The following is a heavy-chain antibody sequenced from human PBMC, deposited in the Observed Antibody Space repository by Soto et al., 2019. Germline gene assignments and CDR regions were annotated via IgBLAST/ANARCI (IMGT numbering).Heavy chain of an antibody. CDR3: ARVWGALAPIAGWFGP. CDR2: IYQTGSN. D-gene: IGHD3-16*01. CDR1: NGTITSGNW. J-gene: IGHJ5*02. V-gene: IGHV4-4*02. Sequence: QVQLQESGPGLVTPSGTLSPTCAASNGTITSGNWWSWVRQPPGRRLGWIGDIYQTGSNNYNPSLRSRVIISVDKSKNNFSLSLSSVTAADTAVYFCARVWGALAPIAGWFGPWGRGILVTVSS.